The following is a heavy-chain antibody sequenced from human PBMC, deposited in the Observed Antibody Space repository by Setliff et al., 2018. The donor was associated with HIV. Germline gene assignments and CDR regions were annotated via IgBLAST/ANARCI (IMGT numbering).Heavy chain of an antibody. Sequence: ASVKVSCKASGYTFSGYYLHWVRRAPGQGLEWMGWINPNSGATNYAQNFQGRVTMTRDTSISTAYMDLSSLTSDGTAVYYCALASIVSTARWNHWGRGTLVTVSS. J-gene: IGHJ5*02. V-gene: IGHV1-2*02. D-gene: IGHD1-26*01. CDR1: GYTFSGYY. CDR3: ALASIVSTARWNH. CDR2: INPNSGAT.